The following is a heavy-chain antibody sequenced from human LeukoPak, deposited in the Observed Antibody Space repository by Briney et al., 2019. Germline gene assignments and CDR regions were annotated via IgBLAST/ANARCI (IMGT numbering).Heavy chain of an antibody. V-gene: IGHV3-53*05. J-gene: IGHJ4*02. CDR1: GFTVSSNY. D-gene: IGHD6-25*01. CDR3: ARDSVFQGRLPAPYFDY. Sequence: GGSLRLSCAASGFTVSSNYMSWVRQAPGKGLEWVSVIYSGGSTYYADSVKGRFTISRDNSKNTLYLQMNSLRAEDTAVYYCARDSVFQGRLPAPYFDYWGQGTLVTVSS. CDR2: IYSGGST.